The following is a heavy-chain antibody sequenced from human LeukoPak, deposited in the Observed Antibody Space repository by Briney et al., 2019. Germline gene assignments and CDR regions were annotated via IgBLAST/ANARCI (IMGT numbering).Heavy chain of an antibody. D-gene: IGHD6-19*01. CDR1: GYTFTGYY. CDR3: ARGWGLVAGYIDY. CDR2: INPNSGGT. V-gene: IGHV1-2*02. J-gene: IGHJ4*02. Sequence: ASVKVSCKASGYTFTGYYMHWVRQAPGQGLEWMGWINPNSGGTNYAQKFQGRVTMTRDTSISTAYMELSRLRSDDTAVYYCARGWGLVAGYIDYWGQGTLVTVSS.